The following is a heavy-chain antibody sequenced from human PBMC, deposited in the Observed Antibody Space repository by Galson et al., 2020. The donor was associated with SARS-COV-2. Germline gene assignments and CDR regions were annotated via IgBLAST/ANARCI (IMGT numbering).Heavy chain of an antibody. V-gene: IGHV4-34*01. CDR2: INQSGST. J-gene: IGHJ4*02. CDR3: AGAIAVAGWDY. D-gene: IGHD6-19*01. CDR1: GGSFSGYY. Sequence: SETLSLTCAVYGGSFSGYYWSWIRQPPGKGLEWIGEINQSGSTDYNPSLKSRVTMSVDTSNNQFSLSLGSVTAADTAVYFCAGAIAVAGWDYWGKGALVTVSS.